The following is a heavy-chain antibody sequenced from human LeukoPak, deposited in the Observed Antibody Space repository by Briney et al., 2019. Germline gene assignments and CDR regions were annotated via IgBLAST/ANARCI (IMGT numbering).Heavy chain of an antibody. J-gene: IGHJ6*02. CDR2: IYPGDSDT. CDR1: GYSFTSYW. D-gene: IGHD2-2*01. V-gene: IGHV5-51*01. Sequence: GGSLKISCKGSGYSFTSYWIGWVRQMPGKGLEWMGIIYPGDSDTRYSPSFQGQVTISADKSISTAYLQWSSLKASDTAMYYCASSVWGYCSSTSCYGGGPSYYYYGMDVWGQGTTVTVSS. CDR3: ASSVWGYCSSTSCYGGGPSYYYYGMDV.